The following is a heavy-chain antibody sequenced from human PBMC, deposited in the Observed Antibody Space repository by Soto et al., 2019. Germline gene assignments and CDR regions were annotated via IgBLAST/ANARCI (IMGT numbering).Heavy chain of an antibody. CDR2: ITPNMPLT. V-gene: IGHV1-69*09. CDR3: ARMKLARLDL. CDR1: GYTFSSYG. Sequence: QVQLVQSGAEVRKPGASVTVSCKASGYTFSSYGFAWVRQAPGQGLEWLGKITPNMPLTNYAQSFQGRVTITAETSTSTSYLELTSLTSEDTAVYYCARMKLARLDLWGQGTLVTVSS. J-gene: IGHJ4*02.